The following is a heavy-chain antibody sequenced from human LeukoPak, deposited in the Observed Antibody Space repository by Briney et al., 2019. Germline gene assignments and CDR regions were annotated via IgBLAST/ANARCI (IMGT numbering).Heavy chain of an antibody. D-gene: IGHD3-22*01. CDR1: GITLSNYG. Sequence: GGSLRLSCAVSGITLSNYGMSWVRQAPGKGLEWVAGISDSGGSTKYADSVKGRFTISRDNPKNTPYLQMNSLRVEDTAVYFCAKRGVVIRVILVGFHKEAYYFDSWGQGALVTVSS. J-gene: IGHJ4*02. CDR2: ISDSGGST. V-gene: IGHV3-23*01. CDR3: AKRGVVIRVILVGFHKEAYYFDS.